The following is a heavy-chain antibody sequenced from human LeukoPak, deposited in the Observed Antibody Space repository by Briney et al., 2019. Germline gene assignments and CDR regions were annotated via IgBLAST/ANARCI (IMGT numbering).Heavy chain of an antibody. Sequence: GASVKVSCKASGGTFSSYAISWVRQAPGQGLEWMGGIIPIFGTANYAQKFQGRVTITADESTSTAYMELSSLRSEDTAVYYCTRGVSASSGWYVIDSWGQGTLVTVSS. CDR1: GGTFSSYA. V-gene: IGHV1-69*13. CDR2: IIPIFGTA. J-gene: IGHJ5*01. D-gene: IGHD6-19*01. CDR3: TRGVSASSGWYVIDS.